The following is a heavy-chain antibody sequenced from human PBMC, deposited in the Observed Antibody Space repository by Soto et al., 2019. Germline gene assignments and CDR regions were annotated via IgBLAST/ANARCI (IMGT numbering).Heavy chain of an antibody. J-gene: IGHJ5*02. CDR2: MYYSGTS. D-gene: IGHD1-1*01. CDR1: GGSISDDTYY. CDR3: ATLHCLRPNCVPLDP. V-gene: IGHV4-39*02. Sequence: QLQLQESGPGLVKPSETLSLTCTVSGGSISDDTYYWGWIRQPPGKGLEWIGSMYYSGTSSYHPTLHSRVTIAAATAQKHLSLRLLASPAADTAVYYCATLHCLRPNCVPLDPWRQGTLVIVSS.